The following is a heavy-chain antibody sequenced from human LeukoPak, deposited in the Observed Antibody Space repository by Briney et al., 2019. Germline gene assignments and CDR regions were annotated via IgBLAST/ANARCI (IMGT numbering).Heavy chain of an antibody. V-gene: IGHV3-11*06. CDR3: ARGDYADLDY. J-gene: IGHJ4*02. D-gene: IGHD4-17*01. CDR1: GFTFSDYY. Sequence: NTGGSLRLSCTASGFTFSDYYMSWIRQAPGKGLEWVSSISSSSSYIYYADSVKGRFTISRDNAKNSLYLQMNSLRAEDTAVYYCARGDYADLDYWGQGTLVTVSS. CDR2: ISSSSSYI.